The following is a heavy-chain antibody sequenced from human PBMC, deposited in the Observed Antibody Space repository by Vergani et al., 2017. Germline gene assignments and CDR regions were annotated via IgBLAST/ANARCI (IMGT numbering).Heavy chain of an antibody. V-gene: IGHV6-1*01. CDR2: TYYRSKWYN. D-gene: IGHD2-21*02. J-gene: IGHJ6*02. CDR3: ARHLAYCGGDCYPYYYGMDV. CDR1: GDSVSSNSAA. Sequence: QVQLQQSGPGLVKPSQTLLLTCAISGDSVSSNSAAWNWIRQSPSRGLEWLGRTYYRSKWYNDYAVSVKSRITINPDTSKNQFSLQLNSVTPEDTAVYYCARHLAYCGGDCYPYYYGMDVWGQGTTVTVSS.